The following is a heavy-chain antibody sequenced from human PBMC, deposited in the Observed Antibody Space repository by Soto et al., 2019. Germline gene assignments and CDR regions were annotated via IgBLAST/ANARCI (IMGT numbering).Heavy chain of an antibody. CDR3: TRGGGLTIFGGGWFDP. J-gene: IGHJ5*02. V-gene: IGHV4-59*11. Sequence: QVQLQESGPGLVQPSETLSLTCTVSGGSISGHYWNWIRQPPGKGLEWIGYVFYSGTTHYNPSLESRVTLSVDTSKNQFSLKLHSVTAADTAVYYCTRGGGLTIFGGGWFDPWVQGTLVTVSS. CDR1: GGSISGHY. CDR2: VFYSGTT. D-gene: IGHD3-3*01.